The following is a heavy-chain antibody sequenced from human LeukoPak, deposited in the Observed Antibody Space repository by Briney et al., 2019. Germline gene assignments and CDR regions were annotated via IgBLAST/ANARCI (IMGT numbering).Heavy chain of an antibody. CDR3: AREADTGSYPAPFDC. CDR1: GFTVSSNY. V-gene: IGHV3-53*01. Sequence: PGGSLRLSCAASGFTVSSNYMNWVRQAQGKGLEWVSVIYSGGNTYYADSVKGRFTISRDNSKNTLYLQMNSLRAEDTAVYYCAREADTGSYPAPFDCWGQGTLVTVSS. J-gene: IGHJ4*02. CDR2: IYSGGNT. D-gene: IGHD1-26*01.